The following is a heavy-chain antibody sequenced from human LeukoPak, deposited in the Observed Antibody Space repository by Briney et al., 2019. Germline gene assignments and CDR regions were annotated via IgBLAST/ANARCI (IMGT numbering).Heavy chain of an antibody. CDR2: IYYRVTS. Sequence: SETLSLTCTVSGDSINTYYWSWIRQPPGKGLEWIGYIYYRVTSDYNPSLKSRVTMSVDMSTSQISLKLSSVTAADTAVYYCARAVGGDGSGSLWGPGTLVTVSS. J-gene: IGHJ4*02. D-gene: IGHD3-10*01. V-gene: IGHV4-59*01. CDR1: GDSINTYY. CDR3: ARAVGGDGSGSL.